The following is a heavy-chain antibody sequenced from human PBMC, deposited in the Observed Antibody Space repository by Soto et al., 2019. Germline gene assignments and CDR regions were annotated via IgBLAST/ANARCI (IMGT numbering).Heavy chain of an antibody. V-gene: IGHV4-34*01. CDR3: ARVERGTATTVVDAFDI. J-gene: IGHJ3*02. Sequence: QVQLPQWGAGLLKPSETLSLTCAVFGGSVNSGSYYWSWIRQPPGKGLEWIGEMSHSGGTHFNPSLKSRVTISVDTSKNQFSLKMSSVTAADTALYYCARVERGTATTVVDAFDIWGPGTMVTVSS. D-gene: IGHD1-1*01. CDR1: GGSVNSGSYY. CDR2: MSHSGGT.